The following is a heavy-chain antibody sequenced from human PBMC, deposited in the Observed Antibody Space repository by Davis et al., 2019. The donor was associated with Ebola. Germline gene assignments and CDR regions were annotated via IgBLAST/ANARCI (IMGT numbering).Heavy chain of an antibody. CDR1: GYPLTELS. V-gene: IGHV1-24*01. CDR3: ATGPVGFGVGKSNWFDP. J-gene: IGHJ5*02. Sequence: VKVSCKVSGYPLTELSMHWVRQAPGKGLEWMGGFDPEDGETIYAQKFQGRVTMTEDTSTDTAYMELSSLRSEDTAVYYCATGPVGFGVGKSNWFDPWGQGTLVTVSS. D-gene: IGHD3-3*01. CDR2: FDPEDGET.